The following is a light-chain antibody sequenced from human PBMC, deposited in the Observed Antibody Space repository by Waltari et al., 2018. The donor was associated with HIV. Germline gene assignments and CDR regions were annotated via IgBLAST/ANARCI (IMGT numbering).Light chain of an antibody. CDR2: DDS. Sequence: SYVLTQPPSVSVAPGQTAGITCGGDNIGSKGVHWYQKKPSQAPVLVVYDDSDRPSGVPERFSGSRSWNTATLTISRVEAGDEADVYCQVWDSSTDLRVFGGGTKLTVL. J-gene: IGLJ2*01. V-gene: IGLV3-21*02. CDR3: QVWDSSTDLRV. CDR1: NIGSKG.